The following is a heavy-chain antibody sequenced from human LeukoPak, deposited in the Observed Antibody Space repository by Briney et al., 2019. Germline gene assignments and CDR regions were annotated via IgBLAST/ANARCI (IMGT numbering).Heavy chain of an antibody. CDR3: AKAHDSSGYSSDY. CDR1: GFTFSSYG. V-gene: IGHV3-30*18. Sequence: GGSLRLSCAASGFTFSSYGMHWVRQAPGKGLEGVAVISYDGSNKYYADSVKGRFTISRDNSKNTLYLQMNSLRAEDTAVYYCAKAHDSSGYSSDYWGQGTLVTVSS. J-gene: IGHJ4*02. CDR2: ISYDGSNK. D-gene: IGHD3-22*01.